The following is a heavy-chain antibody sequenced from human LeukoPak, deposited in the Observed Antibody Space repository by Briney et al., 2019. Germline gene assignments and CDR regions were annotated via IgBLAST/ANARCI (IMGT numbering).Heavy chain of an antibody. J-gene: IGHJ4*02. Sequence: ASVKVSCKTSGGTFSTYGFSWVRQAPGQGFEWMGWISAYNGNTNYAQKLQGRVTMTTDTSTSTAYMELRSLRSDDTAVYYCARDPGDTAMVNWGQGTLVTVSS. V-gene: IGHV1-18*01. CDR3: ARDPGDTAMVN. CDR2: ISAYNGNT. D-gene: IGHD5-18*01. CDR1: GGTFSTYG.